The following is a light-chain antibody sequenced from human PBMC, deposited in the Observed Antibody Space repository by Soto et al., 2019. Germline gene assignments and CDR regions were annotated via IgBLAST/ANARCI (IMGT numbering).Light chain of an antibody. V-gene: IGKV1-33*01. CDR1: EDISTY. Sequence: DIQMTQSPSSLSASVGDRVTITCQANEDISTYLNWYQQKPGKAPKLLIYDASKLETGVPSRFSGSGSGTVFTFTISSLQPEDFATYSCLQYDTFPFTFGPGTTVDLK. J-gene: IGKJ3*01. CDR3: LQYDTFPFT. CDR2: DAS.